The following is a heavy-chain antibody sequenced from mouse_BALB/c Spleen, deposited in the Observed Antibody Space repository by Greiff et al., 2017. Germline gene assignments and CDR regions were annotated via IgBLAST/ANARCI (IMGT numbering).Heavy chain of an antibody. CDR2: INPSNGRT. CDR1: GYTFTSYW. Sequence: VQLQQPGAELVKPGASVKLSCKASGYTFTSYWMHWVKQRPGQGLEWIGEINPSNGRTNYNEKFKSKATLTVDKSSSTAYMQLSSLTSEDSAVYYCARKDTEDYWGQGTTLTVSS. V-gene: IGHV1S81*02. J-gene: IGHJ2*01. CDR3: ARKDTEDY.